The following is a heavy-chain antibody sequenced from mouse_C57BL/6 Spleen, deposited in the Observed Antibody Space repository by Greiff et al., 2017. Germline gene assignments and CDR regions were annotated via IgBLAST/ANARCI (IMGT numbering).Heavy chain of an antibody. J-gene: IGHJ2*01. CDR1: GYTFTDYE. CDR3: TRLRGNYFGY. V-gene: IGHV1-15*01. CDR2: IDPETGGN. Sequence: QVQLQQSGAELVRPGASVTLSCKASGYTFTDYEMHWVKQTPVHGLEWIGAIDPETGGNAYNQKFKGKAILTADKSSSTAYMELRSLTSEDAAVYCCTRLRGNYFGYWGPGATRSFSS.